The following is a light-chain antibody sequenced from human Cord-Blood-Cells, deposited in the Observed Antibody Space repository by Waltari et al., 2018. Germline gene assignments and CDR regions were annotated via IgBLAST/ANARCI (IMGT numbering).Light chain of an antibody. J-gene: IGLJ3*02. CDR2: YES. CDR3: QVWDSSSDHPV. Sequence: SYVLTQPPSVSVAPGKTARITCGGNNIGSKSVHWYQQKPGQAPVLVIYYESDRPAGIPERFSGSNSGNTATLTISRGEAGDEADYYCQVWDSSSDHPVFGGGTKLTVL. V-gene: IGLV3-21*04. CDR1: NIGSKS.